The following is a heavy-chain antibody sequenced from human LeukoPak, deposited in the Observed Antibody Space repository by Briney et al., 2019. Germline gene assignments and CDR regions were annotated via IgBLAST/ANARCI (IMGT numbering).Heavy chain of an antibody. CDR2: IYYSGST. V-gene: IGHV4-59*12. D-gene: IGHD1-14*01. J-gene: IGHJ4*02. CDR1: GGSISSYY. Sequence: SETLSLTCTVSGGSISSYYWSWIRQPPGKGLEWIGYIYYSGSTNYNPSLRSRVTISLDTSKNQFSLKLSSVTAADTAVYYCARRGYLLTDYYFDYWGQGTLVTVSS. CDR3: ARRGYLLTDYYFDY.